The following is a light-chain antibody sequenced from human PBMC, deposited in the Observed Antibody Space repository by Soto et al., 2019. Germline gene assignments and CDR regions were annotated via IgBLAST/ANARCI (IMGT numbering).Light chain of an antibody. CDR2: AAS. J-gene: IGKJ4*01. CDR1: QTISNY. CDR3: QQTYKIPLI. V-gene: IGKV1-39*01. Sequence: DIQMTQSPSSLSASVGDRVTITCRASQTISNYVNWYQQELGEAPKLLIHAASSLQGGVPSRFSGSGSGTDFTLTISSLQPEDFATYYCQQTYKIPLIFGGGTKVEI.